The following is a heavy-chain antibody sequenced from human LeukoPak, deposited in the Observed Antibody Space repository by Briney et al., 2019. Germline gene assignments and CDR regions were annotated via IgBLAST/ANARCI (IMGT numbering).Heavy chain of an antibody. CDR3: ARAGGTIAVAGNFDY. CDR2: INPNSGGT. D-gene: IGHD6-19*01. V-gene: IGHV1-2*02. Sequence: GASVKVSCKASGYTFTGYYMHWVRQAPGQGLEWMGWINPNSGGTNYAQKFQDRVTMTRDTSISTAYMELSRPRSDDTAVYYCARAGGTIAVAGNFDYWGQGTLVTVSS. J-gene: IGHJ4*02. CDR1: GYTFTGYY.